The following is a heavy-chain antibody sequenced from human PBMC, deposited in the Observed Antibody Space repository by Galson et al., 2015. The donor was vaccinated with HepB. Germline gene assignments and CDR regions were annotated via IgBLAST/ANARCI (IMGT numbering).Heavy chain of an antibody. CDR3: ASGIVATIRGSIWYYYYYMDV. J-gene: IGHJ6*03. CDR1: GGTFSSYA. Sequence: SVKVSCKASGGTFSSYAISWVRQAPGQGLEWMGGIIPIFGTANYAQKFQGRVTITADESTSTAYMELSSLRSEDTAVYYCASGIVATIRGSIWYYYYYMDVWGKGTTVTVSS. CDR2: IIPIFGTA. D-gene: IGHD5-12*01. V-gene: IGHV1-69*13.